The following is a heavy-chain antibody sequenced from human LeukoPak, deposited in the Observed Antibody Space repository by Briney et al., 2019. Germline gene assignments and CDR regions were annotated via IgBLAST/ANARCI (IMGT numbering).Heavy chain of an antibody. CDR1: GGSMNSYY. CDR2: IYYSGST. V-gene: IGHV4-59*08. CDR3: ARHVWLQPFDY. D-gene: IGHD3-9*01. J-gene: IGHJ4*02. Sequence: KPSETLSLTCSVSGGSMNSYYWSWIRQSLGKGLEWIGYIYYSGSTNYNPSLKSRVTISVDTSKNQFSLKLSSVTAADTAVYYCARHVWLQPFDYWGQGTLVTVSS.